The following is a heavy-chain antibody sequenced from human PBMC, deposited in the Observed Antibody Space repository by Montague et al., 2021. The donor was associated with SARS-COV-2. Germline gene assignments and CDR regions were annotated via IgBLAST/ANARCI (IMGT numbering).Heavy chain of an antibody. CDR1: GGSFSGHY. CDR2: IYYSGST. CDR3: ARMPMGSGSYWFDP. V-gene: IGHV4-59*11. J-gene: IGHJ5*02. Sequence: SETLSLTCAVYGGSFSGHYWNWIRQPPGKGLEWIGYIYYSGSTNYNPSLKSRVTISVDTSKNQFSLKLSSVTAADTAVYYCARMPMGSGSYWFDPWGQGTLVTVSS. D-gene: IGHD3-10*01.